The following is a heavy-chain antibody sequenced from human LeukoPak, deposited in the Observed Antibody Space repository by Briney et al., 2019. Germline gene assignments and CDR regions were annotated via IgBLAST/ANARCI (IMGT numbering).Heavy chain of an antibody. V-gene: IGHV4-61*08. J-gene: IGHJ4*02. D-gene: IGHD6-19*01. CDR3: ARFVSGWYLGYYFDY. CDR2: IYNSGST. Sequence: SETLSLTCAVFGGSISSGEYSWSWIRQPPGKGREWIGNIYNSGSTNYNPSLKSRVTISVDTSKNQFSLKLSSVTAADTAVYYCARFVSGWYLGYYFDYWGQGTLVTVSS. CDR1: GGSISSGEYS.